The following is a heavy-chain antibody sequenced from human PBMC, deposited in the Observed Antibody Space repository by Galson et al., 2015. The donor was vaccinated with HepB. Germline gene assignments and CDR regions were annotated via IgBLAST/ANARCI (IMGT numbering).Heavy chain of an antibody. CDR1: GFTFNSYA. V-gene: IGHV3-30*04. Sequence: SLRLSCAASGFTFNSYAMHWVRQAPGKGLEWVAVISYDGGNKYYADSVTGRFTISRDNSKNTLFLQVSSLRGEDTAVYYCARGIPEDRSNWYQPITVTWSDPWGQGTRVTVSS. D-gene: IGHD6-13*01. J-gene: IGHJ5*02. CDR3: ARGIPEDRSNWYQPITVTWSDP. CDR2: ISYDGGNK.